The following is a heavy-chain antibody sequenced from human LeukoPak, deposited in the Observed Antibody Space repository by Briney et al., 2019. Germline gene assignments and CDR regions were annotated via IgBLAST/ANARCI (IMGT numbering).Heavy chain of an antibody. J-gene: IGHJ4*02. D-gene: IGHD2-15*01. CDR3: ASGASGGVVAAFDY. V-gene: IGHV4-34*01. CDR1: GVSLSGYY. CDR2: INHSGST. Sequence: PSETLSLTCAVYGVSLSGYYWSWIRQPPGKGLEWIGEINHSGSTNYNPSLKSRVTISVDTSKNQFSLKLSSVTAADTAVYYCASGASGGVVAAFDYWGQGTLVTASS.